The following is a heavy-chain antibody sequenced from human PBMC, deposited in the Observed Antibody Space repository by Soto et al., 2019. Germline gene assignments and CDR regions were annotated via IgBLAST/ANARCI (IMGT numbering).Heavy chain of an antibody. D-gene: IGHD2-2*02. Sequence: EVQLLESGGGLVQPGGSLRLSCAASGFTFNSYAMSWVRQAPGKGLEWVSGISGSGGSTYYADSVKGRFTSSRDNAKNTLYLQMHSLRAEDTVVYYCAKVQSREYLSVSDAFDLWGEGTMVSVSS. CDR3: AKVQSREYLSVSDAFDL. CDR2: ISGSGGST. V-gene: IGHV3-23*01. J-gene: IGHJ3*01. CDR1: GFTFNSYA.